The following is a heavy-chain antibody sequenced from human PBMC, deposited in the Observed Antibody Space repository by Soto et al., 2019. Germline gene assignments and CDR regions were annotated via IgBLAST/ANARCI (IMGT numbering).Heavy chain of an antibody. D-gene: IGHD3-3*01. CDR3: VRALGSRFMEWPRFDP. J-gene: IGHJ5*02. Sequence: SETLSITCTVSGSCIRIGDYHWTWIRQSPGKGLEWIGFISKSGTAKYNPSLSTRVSISVDTSRNQFSLKLNFVSAADTAVYYCVRALGSRFMEWPRFDPWGQGTLVTVSS. CDR2: ISKSGTA. V-gene: IGHV4-30-4*01. CDR1: GSCIRIGDYH.